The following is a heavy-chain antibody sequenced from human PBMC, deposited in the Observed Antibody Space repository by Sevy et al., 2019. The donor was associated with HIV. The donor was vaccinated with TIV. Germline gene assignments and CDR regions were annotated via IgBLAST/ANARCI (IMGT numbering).Heavy chain of an antibody. Sequence: ASVKVSCKASGGTFSSYAISWVRQAPGQGLEWMGGIIPIFGTANYAQKFQGRVTITADESTSTAYMELSSLRSEDTAVYCWGGERLALLADIVVGPAAIPGVGHYGMDVWGQGTTVTVSS. CDR1: GGTFSSYA. D-gene: IGHD2-2*02. J-gene: IGHJ6*02. CDR2: IIPIFGTA. CDR3: GGERLALLADIVVGPAAIPGVGHYGMDV. V-gene: IGHV1-69*13.